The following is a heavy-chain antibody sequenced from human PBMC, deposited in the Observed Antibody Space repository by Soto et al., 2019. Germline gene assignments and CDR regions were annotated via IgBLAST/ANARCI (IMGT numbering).Heavy chain of an antibody. CDR2: IYYSGST. CDR3: ARRRAYYYDSSGYPFDY. V-gene: IGHV4-39*01. J-gene: IGHJ4*02. Sequence: QLQLQESGPGLVKPSETLSLTCTVSGGSISSSSYYWGWIRQPPGKGLEWIGSIYYSGSTYYNPSLKSRVTISVDTSKNQFSLKLSSVTAADTAVYYCARRRAYYYDSSGYPFDYWGQGTLVTVSS. D-gene: IGHD3-22*01. CDR1: GGSISSSSYY.